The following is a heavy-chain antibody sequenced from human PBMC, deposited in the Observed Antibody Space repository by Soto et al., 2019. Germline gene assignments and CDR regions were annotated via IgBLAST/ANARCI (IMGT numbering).Heavy chain of an antibody. CDR1: GGSFSGYY. D-gene: IGHD2-8*02. CDR2: INHSGST. V-gene: IGHV4-34*01. CDR3: ARDKITGLFDY. Sequence: QVQLQQWGAGLLKPSETLSLTCAVYGGSFSGYYWTWIRQPPGTGLEWIGEINHSGSTNYNPSLNSRVTISVDTSKNQFSLKLPSVTAADTAVYYCARDKITGLFDYWGQGTLVTVSS. J-gene: IGHJ4*02.